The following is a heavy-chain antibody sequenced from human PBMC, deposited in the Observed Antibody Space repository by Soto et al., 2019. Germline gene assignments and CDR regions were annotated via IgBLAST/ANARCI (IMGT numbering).Heavy chain of an antibody. CDR3: ASTVAGSRTYYYGMDV. D-gene: IGHD6-19*01. CDR2: ISSSSSYT. J-gene: IGHJ6*02. CDR1: GFTFSDYY. Sequence: QVQLVESGGGLVKPGGPLRLSCAASGFTFSDYYMSWIRQAPGKGLEWVSYISSSSSYTNYADSVKGRFTISRDNAKNSLYLQMNSLRAEDTAVYYCASTVAGSRTYYYGMDVWGQGTTVTVSS. V-gene: IGHV3-11*06.